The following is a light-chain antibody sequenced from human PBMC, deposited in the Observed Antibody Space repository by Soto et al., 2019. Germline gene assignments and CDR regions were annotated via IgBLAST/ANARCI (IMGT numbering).Light chain of an antibody. CDR2: ETS. CDR3: QQSFRPPYT. CDR1: QSLSSR. Sequence: IQMTQSPSSLSASVGDRVTITCRASQSLSSRLTLYQQKPGEAPKLLIYETSSLHSGVPSRFSGSGSETDFTLTINSLQPEDFATYYCQQSFRPPYTFGQGTKLEIK. V-gene: IGKV1-39*01. J-gene: IGKJ2*01.